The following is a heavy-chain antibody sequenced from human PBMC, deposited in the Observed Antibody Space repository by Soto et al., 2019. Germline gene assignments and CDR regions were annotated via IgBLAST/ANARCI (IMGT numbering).Heavy chain of an antibody. CDR2: IIPIFGTA. Sequence: GASVKVSCKASGGTFSSYAISWVRQAPGQGLEWMGGIIPIFGTANYAQKFQGRVTITADESTSTAYMELSSLRSEDTGVYYCAKGGYYDIMGSRKYHYYDIIARGQGTSVTAP. CDR3: AKGGYYDIMGSRKYHYYDIIA. D-gene: IGHD3-9*01. V-gene: IGHV1-69*13. CDR1: GGTFSSYA. J-gene: IGHJ6*02.